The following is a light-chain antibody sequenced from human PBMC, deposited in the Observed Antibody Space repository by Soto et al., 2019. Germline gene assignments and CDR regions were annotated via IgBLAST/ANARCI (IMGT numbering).Light chain of an antibody. CDR2: SNN. CDR3: AAWDDSLNGVV. CDR1: SSNIGTNT. J-gene: IGLJ2*01. V-gene: IGLV1-44*01. Sequence: QSVLTQPPSASGTPGQRVTISCSGSSSNIGTNTVNWYQQLPGRDPPLLIYSNNQRPSGVPDRYSGSKSGTSASLAIGGLQSEDEADYYCAAWDDSLNGVVFGGGTKLTVL.